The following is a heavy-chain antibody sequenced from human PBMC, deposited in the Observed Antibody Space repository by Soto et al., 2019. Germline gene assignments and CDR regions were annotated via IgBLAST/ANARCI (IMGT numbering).Heavy chain of an antibody. D-gene: IGHD6-19*01. J-gene: IGHJ4*02. Sequence: QVQLVESGGGVVQPGRSLRLSCAASGFTFSSYAMHWFRQAPGKGLEWVAVISYDGSNKYYADSVKGRFTISRDNSKNTLYLQMNSLRAEDTAVYYCARDQGSGWYLGYFDYWGQGTLVTVSS. CDR1: GFTFSSYA. CDR3: ARDQGSGWYLGYFDY. CDR2: ISYDGSNK. V-gene: IGHV3-30-3*01.